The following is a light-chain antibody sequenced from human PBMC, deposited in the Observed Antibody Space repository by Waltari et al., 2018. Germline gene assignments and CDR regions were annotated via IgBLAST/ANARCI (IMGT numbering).Light chain of an antibody. CDR1: QDISNY. Sequence: DIQMTQSPSSLSASVGDRVTITCQASQDISNYLHWYQQKPGKAPKLLIYDASNLETGVPSRFSGSGSGTDFTFTISSLQPEDIATYYCQQYDNLLTFGQGTRLEIK. CDR2: DAS. J-gene: IGKJ5*01. CDR3: QQYDNLLT. V-gene: IGKV1-33*01.